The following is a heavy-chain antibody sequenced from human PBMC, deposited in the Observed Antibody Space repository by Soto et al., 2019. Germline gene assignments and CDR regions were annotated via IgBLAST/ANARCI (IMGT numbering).Heavy chain of an antibody. CDR1: GDSVTSRGYY. CDR2: IYYNGNA. CDR3: ARGRPYSGMDV. Sequence: QVQLQESGPGLVRPSQTLSLTCTVSGDSVTSRGYYCSWVRQHPGTGLEWIGYIYYNGNAYYDPSLKSRVSISVDTSKNQFFLNLNSVTAADTAVYWCARGRPYSGMDVWGQGTTVTVSS. J-gene: IGHJ6*02. V-gene: IGHV4-31*03.